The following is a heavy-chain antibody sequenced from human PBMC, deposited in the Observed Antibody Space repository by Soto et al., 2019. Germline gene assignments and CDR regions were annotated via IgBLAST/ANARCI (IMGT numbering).Heavy chain of an antibody. V-gene: IGHV3-30*18. J-gene: IGHJ4*02. D-gene: IGHD3-10*01. CDR1: GFTFSSYG. CDR2: ISYDGSNK. Sequence: GGSLRLSCAASGFTFSSYGMHWVRQAPGKGLEWVAVISYDGSNKYYADSVKGRFTISRDNSKNTLYLQMNSLRAEDTAVYYCAKEGYYYGSGSPDFDYWGQGTLVTVSS. CDR3: AKEGYYYGSGSPDFDY.